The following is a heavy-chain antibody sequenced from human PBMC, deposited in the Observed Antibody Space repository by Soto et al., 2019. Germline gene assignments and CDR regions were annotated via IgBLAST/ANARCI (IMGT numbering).Heavy chain of an antibody. CDR2: VSGYNGHA. Sequence: ASVKVSCKASGYTFTSHGISWVRQAPGQGLEWMGWVSGYNGHAKYAQKVQSRVTVTTDTSTTTAHMELRSLSSDDTAVYYCARDRDSSAWPPSVAFDIWAQGTMVTVSS. CDR3: ARDRDSSAWPPSVAFDI. CDR1: GYTFTSHG. V-gene: IGHV1-18*01. J-gene: IGHJ3*02. D-gene: IGHD6-19*01.